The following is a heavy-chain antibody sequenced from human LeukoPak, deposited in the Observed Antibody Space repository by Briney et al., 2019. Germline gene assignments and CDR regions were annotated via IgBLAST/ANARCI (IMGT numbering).Heavy chain of an antibody. CDR3: ARGAGRAYYFDY. CDR2: IYHSGST. Sequence: PSQTLSLTCAVSGGSISSGSYSWSWIRQPPGKGLEWIGYIYHSGSTYYNPSLKSRVTISVDRSKNQFSLKLSSVTAADTAVYYCARGAGRAYYFDYWGQGTLVTVSS. CDR1: GGSISSGSYS. J-gene: IGHJ4*02. V-gene: IGHV4-30-2*01. D-gene: IGHD3-10*01.